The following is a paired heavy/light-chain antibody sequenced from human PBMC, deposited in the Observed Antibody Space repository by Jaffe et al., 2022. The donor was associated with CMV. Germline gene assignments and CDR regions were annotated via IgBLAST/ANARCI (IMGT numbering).Light chain of an antibody. CDR3: QQTYNTPLT. CDR1: QSINTY. Sequence: DIQMTQSPSSLSASVGDRVTITCRASQSINTYLNWYQYKLGKAPKLLIHDASTLYNGVPSRFSGSGSGTDFTLSISYVQPDDFAIYYCQQTYNTPLTFGQGTRLESK. CDR2: DAS. V-gene: IGKV1-39*01. J-gene: IGKJ5*01.
Heavy chain of an antibody. D-gene: IGHD3-10*01. CDR1: GFTFDNYA. J-gene: IGHJ3*01. CDR2: ISWNSATI. CDR3: AKHLGHRQQLGYTTTSIVGSGFDV. V-gene: IGHV3-9*01. Sequence: EVQLVESGGGFVESGRSLRLSCAASGFTFDNYAIHWVRQAPGKGLEWVSGISWNSATIDYADSVKGRFTISRDNAKKSLYLQMNDLRAEDTALYYCAKHLGHRQQLGYTTTSIVGSGFDVWGQGTMVAVS.